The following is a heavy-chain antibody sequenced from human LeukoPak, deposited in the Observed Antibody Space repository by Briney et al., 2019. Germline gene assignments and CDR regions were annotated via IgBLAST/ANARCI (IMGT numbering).Heavy chain of an antibody. V-gene: IGHV3-7*01. CDR1: GFTFSDFW. J-gene: IGHJ4*02. Sequence: GGSLRLSCAASGFTFSDFWMGWVRQDPGKGLEWVANINQDGSENYYVDSVKGRFTISRDNAKNSLYLQMNSLRAEDTAVYYCTKGRSNHYWGQGTLVTVST. D-gene: IGHD4-11*01. CDR2: INQDGSEN. CDR3: TKGRSNHY.